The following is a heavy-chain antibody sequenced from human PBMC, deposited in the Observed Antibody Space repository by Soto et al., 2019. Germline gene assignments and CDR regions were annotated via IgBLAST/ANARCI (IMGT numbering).Heavy chain of an antibody. V-gene: IGHV1-8*01. CDR1: GYTFTSYD. J-gene: IGHJ5*02. CDR3: AREGLLWFGELSANHNWFDP. CDR2: MNPNSGNT. D-gene: IGHD3-10*01. Sequence: QVQLVQSGAVVKKPGASVKVSCKASGYTFTSYDINWVRQATGQGLEWMGWMNPNSGNTGYAQKFQGRVTMTRNTSISTAYMELSSLRSEDTAVYYCAREGLLWFGELSANHNWFDPWGQGTLVTVSS.